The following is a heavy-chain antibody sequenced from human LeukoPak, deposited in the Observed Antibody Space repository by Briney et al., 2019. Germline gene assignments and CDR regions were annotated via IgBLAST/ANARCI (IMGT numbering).Heavy chain of an antibody. Sequence: SETLSLTCAVSGGSISSNNWWGWVRQPPGKGLEWIGEIYHSGSPNYNPSLKSRITISVDKSRNHFSLNLSSVTAADTAVYYCARVNINNWHSCDYWGQGTLVTVSS. D-gene: IGHD1-1*01. CDR1: GGSISSNNW. V-gene: IGHV4-4*02. J-gene: IGHJ4*02. CDR2: IYHSGSP. CDR3: ARVNINNWHSCDY.